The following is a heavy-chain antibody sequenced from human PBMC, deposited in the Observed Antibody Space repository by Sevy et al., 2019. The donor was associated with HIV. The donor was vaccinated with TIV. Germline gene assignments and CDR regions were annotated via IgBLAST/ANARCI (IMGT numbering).Heavy chain of an antibody. D-gene: IGHD2-2*01. V-gene: IGHV3-23*01. CDR3: AKVDVVVPVADYGLDV. J-gene: IGHJ6*02. CDR1: GFTFSSYP. CDR2: ISTSVGGT. Sequence: GGSLRFSCAASGFTFSSYPMSWVRQAPGKGLEWVSTISTSVGGTYYADSVKGRFTISRDNAKNTLYLQMNSLRDEDTAVYYCAKVDVVVPVADYGLDVWGQGTTVTVSS.